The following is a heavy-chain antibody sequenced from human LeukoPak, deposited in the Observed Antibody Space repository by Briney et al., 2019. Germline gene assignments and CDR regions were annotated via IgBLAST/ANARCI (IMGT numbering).Heavy chain of an antibody. CDR3: ARGGQLENVYYYGMDV. Sequence: PSETLSLTCAVYGGSSSDYSWSWIRQPPGKGLEWIGEINHSGGTNYNPSLKSRVTISVDTSKNQFSLKLSSVTAADTAVYYCARGGQLENVYYYGMDVWGQGTTVTVSS. D-gene: IGHD1-1*01. V-gene: IGHV4-34*01. CDR2: INHSGGT. J-gene: IGHJ6*02. CDR1: GGSSSDYS.